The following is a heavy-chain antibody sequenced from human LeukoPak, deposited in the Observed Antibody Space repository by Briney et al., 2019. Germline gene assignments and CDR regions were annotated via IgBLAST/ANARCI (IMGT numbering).Heavy chain of an antibody. CDR3: SSPYYDFWSHAFDI. CDR1: GGSISSSSYY. D-gene: IGHD3-3*01. V-gene: IGHV4-39*01. J-gene: IGHJ3*02. CDR2: IYYSGST. Sequence: SETLSLTCTVSGGSISSSSYYWGWIRQPPGKGLEWIGSIYYSGSTYYNPSLKSRATISVDTSKNQFSLKLSSVTAADTAVYYCSSPYYDFWSHAFDIWGQGTMVTVSS.